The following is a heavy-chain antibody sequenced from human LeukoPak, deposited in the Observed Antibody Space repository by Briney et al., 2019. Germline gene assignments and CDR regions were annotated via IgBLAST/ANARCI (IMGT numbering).Heavy chain of an antibody. J-gene: IGHJ5*02. CDR2: IYYSGIT. V-gene: IGHV4-39*01. CDR1: GDSISSSSYY. Sequence: PSETLSLTCTVSGDSISSSSYYWGWIRQPPGKGLEWIGSIYYSGITYSNPSLSSRVTISVDTSKNQFSLKLSSVTAADTAVYYCARRKARRSWFDPWGQGTLVTVSS. CDR3: ARRKARRSWFDP.